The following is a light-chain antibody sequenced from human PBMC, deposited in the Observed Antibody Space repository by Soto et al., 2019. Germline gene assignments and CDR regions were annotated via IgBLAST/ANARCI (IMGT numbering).Light chain of an antibody. J-gene: IGKJ5*01. Sequence: EIVLTQSPGTLSLSPGERATLSCRASHSVSSSYLAWYQQKPGQAPRLLIYGASSRATGIPDRFSGSGSGTDFTLTISRLEPEDFAVYFCQQYHNWPPITFGQGTRLEIK. CDR2: GAS. CDR3: QQYHNWPPIT. CDR1: HSVSSSY. V-gene: IGKV3-20*01.